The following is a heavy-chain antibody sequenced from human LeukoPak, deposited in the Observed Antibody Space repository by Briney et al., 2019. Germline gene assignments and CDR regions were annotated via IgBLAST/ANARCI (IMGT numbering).Heavy chain of an antibody. V-gene: IGHV4-30-2*01. Sequence: SQTLSLTCAVSGGSISSGGYSWSWIRQPPGKGLEWIGYIYHSGSTYYNPSLKSRVTISVDRSKNQFSQKLSSVTAADTAVYYCARGNDILTGDAFDIWGQGTMVTVSS. CDR2: IYHSGST. CDR1: GGSISSGGYS. CDR3: ARGNDILTGDAFDI. D-gene: IGHD3-9*01. J-gene: IGHJ3*02.